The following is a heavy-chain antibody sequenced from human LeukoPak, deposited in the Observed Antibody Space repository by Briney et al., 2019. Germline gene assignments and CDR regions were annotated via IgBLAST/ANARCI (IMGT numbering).Heavy chain of an antibody. CDR1: GGSVSTTDYD. D-gene: IGHD6-6*01. J-gene: IGHJ6*02. CDR2: VYYSGST. Sequence: SEALSLTCRIPGGSVSTTDYDLAWTRQPPGKGLEWIGSVYYSGSTYYNPSLKSRVTIAVDTSKNQFSLKLSSVTAADTAVYYCTRHSKVITSSSHYYYGLDVWGQGTTVTVSS. CDR3: TRHSKVITSSSHYYYGLDV. V-gene: IGHV4-39*01.